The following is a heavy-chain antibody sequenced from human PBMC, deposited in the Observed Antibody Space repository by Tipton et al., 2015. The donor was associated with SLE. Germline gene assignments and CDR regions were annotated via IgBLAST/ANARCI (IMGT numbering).Heavy chain of an antibody. CDR2: IYYSGGT. J-gene: IGHJ3*02. V-gene: IGHV4-59*11. D-gene: IGHD3-9*01. CDR3: ARGVHILTGYSSWDAFDI. Sequence: TLSLTCTVSGGSISSHSWNWIRQPPGKGLEWIGYIYYSGGTNYNPSLKSRVTISVDTSKNQFSLKLSSVTAADTAVYYCARGVHILTGYSSWDAFDIWGQGTMVSVSS. CDR1: GGSISSHS.